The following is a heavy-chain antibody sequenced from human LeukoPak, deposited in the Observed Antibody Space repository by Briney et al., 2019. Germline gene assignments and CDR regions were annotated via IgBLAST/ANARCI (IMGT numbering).Heavy chain of an antibody. Sequence: SVKVSCKASGYTFSSYAISWVRQAPGQGLEWMGGIIPIFGTANYAQKFQGRVTITADESTSTAYMELSSLRSEDTAVYYCARGSPPGIAAAGTHGGFDYWGQGTLVTVSS. CDR1: GYTFSSYA. CDR3: ARGSPPGIAAAGTHGGFDY. J-gene: IGHJ4*02. CDR2: IIPIFGTA. D-gene: IGHD6-13*01. V-gene: IGHV1-69*13.